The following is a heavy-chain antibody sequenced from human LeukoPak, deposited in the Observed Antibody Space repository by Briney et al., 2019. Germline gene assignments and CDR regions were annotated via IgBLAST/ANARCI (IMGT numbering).Heavy chain of an antibody. CDR2: INHSGST. Sequence: KPSETLSLTCAAYGGSFSGYYWSWIRQPPGKGLEWIGEINHSGSTNYNPSLKSRVTISVDTSKNQFSLKLSSVTAADTAVYYCARVLGVAAAGRFDYWGQGTLVTVSS. V-gene: IGHV4-34*01. J-gene: IGHJ4*02. CDR1: GGSFSGYY. D-gene: IGHD6-13*01. CDR3: ARVLGVAAAGRFDY.